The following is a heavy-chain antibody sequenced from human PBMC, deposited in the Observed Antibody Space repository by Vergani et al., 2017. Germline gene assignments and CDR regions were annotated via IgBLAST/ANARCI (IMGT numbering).Heavy chain of an antibody. CDR1: GYTFSAYY. CDR3: ARDHQGPTTLDY. J-gene: IGHJ4*02. V-gene: IGHV1-2*02. CDR2: INPNGDAT. D-gene: IGHD1-26*01. Sequence: QVHLVQSGAEVKKPGASVKVSCQTSGYTFSAYYIHWMRQAPGQGLEWIGWINPNGDATHYAQSFRGRVTLTRDTSSTTAYMDLASLTSDDTAIYYCARDHQGPTTLDYWGQGSLVTVSS.